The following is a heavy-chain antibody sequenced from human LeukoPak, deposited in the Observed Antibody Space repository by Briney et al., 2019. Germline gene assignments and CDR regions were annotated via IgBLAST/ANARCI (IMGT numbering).Heavy chain of an antibody. CDR1: GFTFSSYV. CDR2: ISYDGSNK. J-gene: IGHJ6*02. D-gene: IGHD6-13*01. Sequence: GGSLRLSCAGSGFTFSSYVMHWVRQAPGKGLEWVAVISYDGSNKYYADSVKGRFTISRDNSKNTLYLQMNSLRAEDTAVYYCARGGIAATGRIYYYYAMDVWGQGTTVTVSS. CDR3: ARGGIAATGRIYYYYAMDV. V-gene: IGHV3-30-3*01.